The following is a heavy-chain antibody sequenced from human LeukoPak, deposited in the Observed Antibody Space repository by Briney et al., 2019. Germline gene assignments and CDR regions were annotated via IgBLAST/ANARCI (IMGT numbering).Heavy chain of an antibody. Sequence: GGSLRLSCAASGFTFSSYSMSWVRQAPGKGLEWVSVIYSGGSTYYPDSVKGRFTISRDNSKNTLYLQMNSLRAEDTAVYYCASYCSSTSCYGSFDYWGQGTLVTVSS. J-gene: IGHJ4*02. V-gene: IGHV3-66*02. CDR1: GFTFSSYS. D-gene: IGHD2-2*01. CDR3: ASYCSSTSCYGSFDY. CDR2: IYSGGST.